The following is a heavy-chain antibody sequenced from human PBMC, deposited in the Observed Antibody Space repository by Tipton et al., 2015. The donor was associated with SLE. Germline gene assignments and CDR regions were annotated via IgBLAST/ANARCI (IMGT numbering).Heavy chain of an antibody. D-gene: IGHD3-22*01. Sequence: SLRLSCAASGFTFSSYALSWVRPAPGKGLEWVSVISGSGGSAYYADSVKGRFTISRDNSQNTLFLQMNSLRGEDTAIYFCAKDLRNYYESGGYDKLGWDYWGQGTLVTVSS. J-gene: IGHJ4*02. CDR3: AKDLRNYYESGGYDKLGWDY. CDR2: ISGSGGSA. CDR1: GFTFSSYA. V-gene: IGHV3-23*01.